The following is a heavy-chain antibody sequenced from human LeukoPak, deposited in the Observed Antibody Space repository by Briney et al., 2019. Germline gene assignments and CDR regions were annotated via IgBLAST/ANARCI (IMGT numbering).Heavy chain of an antibody. Sequence: GGSLRLSCAASGFTFSSYAMSWVRQAPGKGLEWVSTISSSGGNTYYADSVKGRFTISRDNTKNTLYLQMYSLRAEDTAVYYCAKGGSDYDDHGYSFDYWGQGALVTVSS. CDR1: GFTFSSYA. CDR2: ISSSGGNT. D-gene: IGHD1-26*01. CDR3: AKGGSDYDDHGYSFDY. V-gene: IGHV3-23*01. J-gene: IGHJ4*02.